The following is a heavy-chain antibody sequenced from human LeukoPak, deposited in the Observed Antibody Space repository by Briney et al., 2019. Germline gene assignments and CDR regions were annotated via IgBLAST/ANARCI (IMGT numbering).Heavy chain of an antibody. CDR2: ISSSSSTI. CDR1: GFTFSSYW. J-gene: IGHJ3*02. Sequence: HPGGSLRLSCAASGFTFSSYWMTWVRQAPGKGLEWVSYISSSSSTIYYADSVKGRFTISRDNAKNSLYLQMNSLRAEDTAVYYCARVGDPRYPVVVITLHAFDIWGQGTMVTVSS. D-gene: IGHD3-22*01. CDR3: ARVGDPRYPVVVITLHAFDI. V-gene: IGHV3-48*01.